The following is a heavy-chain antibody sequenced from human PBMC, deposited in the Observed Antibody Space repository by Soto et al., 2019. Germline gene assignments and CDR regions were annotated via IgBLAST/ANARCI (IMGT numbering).Heavy chain of an antibody. CDR2: INPTGGGT. V-gene: IGHV1-2*02. CDR3: ARSFSSRYLYNKYALDV. Sequence: QMQLVESGAEVKKPGASVKVSCQASGYTFTDYYIHWVRQAPGQGLEWMGWINPTGGGTNYAQKCRGRVTMTRDTSTSTAYMELSRLTSDDTAVFYCARSFSSRYLYNKYALDVCGQGTTVTVSS. CDR1: GYTFTDYY. J-gene: IGHJ6*02. D-gene: IGHD2-2*01.